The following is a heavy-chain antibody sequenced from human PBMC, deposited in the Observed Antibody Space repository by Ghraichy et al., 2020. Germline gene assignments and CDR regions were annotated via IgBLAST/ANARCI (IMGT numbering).Heavy chain of an antibody. J-gene: IGHJ4*02. CDR1: GGSINSISYH. CDR3: ARTHSLSHFLFDI. V-gene: IGHV4-39*02. CDR2: VYYSGTT. D-gene: IGHD3-9*01. Sequence: SETLSLTCNVSGGSINSISYHWGWIRQPPGKGLEWIGSVYYSGTTYYNPSLKSRVRISVDTSKNHFSLNLNSVTAADPAVYYCARTHSLSHFLFDIWGQGSLVTVSS.